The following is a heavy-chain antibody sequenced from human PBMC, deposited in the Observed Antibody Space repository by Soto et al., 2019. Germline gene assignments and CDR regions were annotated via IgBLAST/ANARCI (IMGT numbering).Heavy chain of an antibody. CDR2: ISSDGRTS. Sequence: QVQLVESGGGLVKPGGSLRLSCAASGFTLSDYYMSWVRQAPGKGLEWVSYISSDGRTSYDTDSVKGRFTISRDNAKNSRYLQMNGLRAEDEAVYYCARAIDFWSHMDVWGQGTTVTVSS. D-gene: IGHD3-3*01. CDR1: GFTLSDYY. V-gene: IGHV3-11*01. J-gene: IGHJ6*02. CDR3: ARAIDFWSHMDV.